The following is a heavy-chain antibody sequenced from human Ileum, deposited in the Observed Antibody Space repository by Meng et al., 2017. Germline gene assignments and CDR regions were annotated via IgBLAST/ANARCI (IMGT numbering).Heavy chain of an antibody. CDR1: SGSISSSTC. J-gene: IGHJ4*02. V-gene: IGHV4-4*01. CDR3: ARHGGYSHDF. Sequence: QGQVQESGPGLVRPSRTRALTCAISSGSISSSTCWSWFRQPPGKGLEWIGQMSQSGSAYYTPAIKSLVTMSVDKSKRQFSLMLTSATAADTVIYCCARHGGYSHDFWGQGTLVTVSS. CDR2: MSQSGSA. D-gene: IGHD4-23*01.